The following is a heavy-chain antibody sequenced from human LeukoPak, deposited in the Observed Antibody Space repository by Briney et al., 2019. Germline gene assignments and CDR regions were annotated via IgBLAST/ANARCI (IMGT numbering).Heavy chain of an antibody. V-gene: IGHV3-21*01. CDR3: ARDLWHIARYGHYMDV. Sequence: GGSLRLSCAASRFTFSSNSMNWVRQAPGKGLEWVSFISSSSYIYYADSVKGRFTISRDNAKNSLYLQMNSLRAEDTAVYYCARDLWHIARYGHYMDVWGKGTTVTISS. J-gene: IGHJ6*03. CDR1: RFTFSSNS. CDR2: ISSSSYI. D-gene: IGHD2-21*01.